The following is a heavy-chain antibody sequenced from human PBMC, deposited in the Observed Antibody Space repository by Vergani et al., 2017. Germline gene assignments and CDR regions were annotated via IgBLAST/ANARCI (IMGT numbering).Heavy chain of an antibody. V-gene: IGHV3-30*03. J-gene: IGHJ1*01. CDR2: ISYDGTQK. CDR3: ATTSCRTPCCQIGYFSD. D-gene: IGHD6-25*01. Sequence: QVHLVESGGGVVQPGRSLRLSCVVSGFTSSYYGMHWVRQAPGKGLEWVAVISYDGTQKYYADSVKGRCTISRDNSKSTLYLQMNSMRTEDTAVYYCATTSCRTPCCQIGYFSDWGQGTLVTVSS. CDR1: GFTSSYYG.